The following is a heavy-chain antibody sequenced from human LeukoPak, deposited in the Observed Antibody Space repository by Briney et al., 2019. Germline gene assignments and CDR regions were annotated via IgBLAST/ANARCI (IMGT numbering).Heavy chain of an antibody. CDR1: GGTFSSYA. J-gene: IGHJ4*02. CDR3: ARMYSSSLYYFDY. D-gene: IGHD6-6*01. V-gene: IGHV1-69*06. Sequence: SVKVSCKASGGTFSSYAITWVRQAPGQGLEWMGRIIPIFGTANYAQKFQGRVTITAYKSTSTAYMELSSLRSEDTAVYYCARMYSSSLYYFDYWGQGTLVTVSS. CDR2: IIPIFGTA.